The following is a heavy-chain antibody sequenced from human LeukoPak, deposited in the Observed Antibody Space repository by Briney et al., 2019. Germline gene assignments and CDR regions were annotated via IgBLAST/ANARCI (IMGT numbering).Heavy chain of an antibody. V-gene: IGHV3-23*01. CDR1: GITLSNYG. CDR2: ISDSGGST. J-gene: IGHJ5*02. CDR3: AKDMSNFDP. Sequence: GGSLRLSCAVSGITLSNYGMSWVRQAPGKGLEWVAGISDSGGSTNYADSVKGRFTISRDNSKNTLYLQMNSLRAEDTAVYYCAKDMSNFDPWGQGTLVTVSS. D-gene: IGHD5/OR15-5a*01.